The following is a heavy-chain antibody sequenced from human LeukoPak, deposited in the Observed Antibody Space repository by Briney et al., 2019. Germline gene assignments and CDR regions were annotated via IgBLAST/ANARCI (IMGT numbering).Heavy chain of an antibody. J-gene: IGHJ4*02. V-gene: IGHV3-64*01. D-gene: IGHD3-10*01. Sequence: PGGSLRLSCAASGFTFSSYAMHWVRQAPGKGLEYVSAISSNGGSTYYANSVKGRFTISRDNSKNTLYLQMGSLRAEEMAVYYCARGGITKFDYWGQGTLVNVS. CDR2: ISSNGGST. CDR3: ARGGITKFDY. CDR1: GFTFSSYA.